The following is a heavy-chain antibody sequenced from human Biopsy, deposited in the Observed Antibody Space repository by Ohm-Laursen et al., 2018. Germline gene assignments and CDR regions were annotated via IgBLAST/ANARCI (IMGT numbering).Heavy chain of an antibody. Sequence: GSSEKVSCKASGGTFINYAISWVRQAPGQGLEWMGWISPKSGDTNYAHKFQGNITMTSDTSISTAYMEMGRLRCDDTAVYYCSLQSVAQMKNFDYWGLGTLVTVSS. D-gene: IGHD6-19*01. CDR3: SLQSVAQMKNFDY. V-gene: IGHV1-2*02. CDR1: GGTFINYA. CDR2: ISPKSGDT. J-gene: IGHJ4*02.